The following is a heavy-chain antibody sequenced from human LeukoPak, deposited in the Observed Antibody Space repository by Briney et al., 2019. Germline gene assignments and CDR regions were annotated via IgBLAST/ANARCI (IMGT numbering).Heavy chain of an antibody. D-gene: IGHD6-13*01. J-gene: IGHJ4*02. V-gene: IGHV4-39*07. CDR2: SYFRGST. Sequence: SETLSLTCSVSGDSLSSSHTYYWGWIRQPPGKGLEWIGSSYFRGSTYSSPSLRSRVVISVDTSKNQFSLKLNSVTAADTAVYYCGSSHSSSWYDWWGQGTLATVTS. CDR3: GSSHSSSWYDW. CDR1: GDSLSSSHTYY.